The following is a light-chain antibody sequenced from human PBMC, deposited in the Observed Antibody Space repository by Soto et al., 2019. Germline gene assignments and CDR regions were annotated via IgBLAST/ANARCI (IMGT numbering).Light chain of an antibody. CDR1: RSDIGVYNY. J-gene: IGLJ3*02. Sequence: QSALTQPASVSGSPGQSITISCTGGRSDIGVYNYVSWYQQHPGKAPKLIICEVTNRPSGVSSRFSGSKSGSTASLTISGLLPEDEADYYCTSFTTTNIWVFGGGTKLTVL. V-gene: IGLV2-14*01. CDR3: TSFTTTNIWV. CDR2: EVT.